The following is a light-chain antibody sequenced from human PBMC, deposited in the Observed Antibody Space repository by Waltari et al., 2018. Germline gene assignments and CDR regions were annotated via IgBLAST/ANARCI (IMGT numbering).Light chain of an antibody. CDR2: EVN. CDR1: SSNIGNYDF. J-gene: IGLJ2*01. V-gene: IGLV2-23*02. Sequence: QSALTQPASVSGSPGRSITISCSGTSSNIGNYDFVSWYQQRPGKAPKPLIIEVNERPSCVSYCFSGSKSGNPASLTRSGLQSEDEADYYCSSYAGTNLVVFGGGTKLTVL. CDR3: SSYAGTNLVV.